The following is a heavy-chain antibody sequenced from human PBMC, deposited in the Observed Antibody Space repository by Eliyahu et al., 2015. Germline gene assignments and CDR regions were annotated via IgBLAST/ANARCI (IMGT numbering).Heavy chain of an antibody. CDR3: AKGRGYSYGEGPFEY. CDR1: GFXFDDYA. J-gene: IGHJ4*02. V-gene: IGHV3-9*01. D-gene: IGHD5-18*01. Sequence: EVQLVESGGGLVQPGRSLRLSCAAXGFXFDDYAMHWVRQAPGKGLGWVSGISWNSGSIGYADSVKGRFTISRDNAKNSLYLQMNSLRAEDTALYYCAKGRGYSYGEGPFEYWGQGTLVTVSS. CDR2: ISWNSGSI.